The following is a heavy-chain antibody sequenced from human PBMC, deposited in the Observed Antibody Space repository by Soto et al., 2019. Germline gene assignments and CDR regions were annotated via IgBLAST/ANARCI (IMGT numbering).Heavy chain of an antibody. CDR2: IWYDGSIK. V-gene: IGHV3-33*01. CDR1: GFTFHTYG. J-gene: IGHJ6*02. CDR3: ARIDCTGDNCNPYYHYGMDV. D-gene: IGHD2-8*02. Sequence: GGSLRLSCAASGFTFHTYGMHWVRQFPGKGLQWVAIIWYDGSIKYYADSVRGRFTVSRDNSKNTLYLHMNSLRDEDTAVYYCARIDCTGDNCNPYYHYGMDVWGQGTAVTVSS.